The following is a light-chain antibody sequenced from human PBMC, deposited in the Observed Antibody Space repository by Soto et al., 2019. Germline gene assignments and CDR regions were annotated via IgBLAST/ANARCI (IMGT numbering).Light chain of an antibody. CDR1: SSDVGGYNS. J-gene: IGLJ2*01. CDR2: EVS. V-gene: IGLV2-8*01. Sequence: QSALTQPPSVSGSPGQSVTISCTGSSSDVGGYNSVSWYQHHPGKVPKVMIYEVSKRPSGVPDRFSGSKSVNTASLTVSGLQAEDEADYYCSSYAGSNNLVFGGGTKLTVL. CDR3: SSYAGSNNLV.